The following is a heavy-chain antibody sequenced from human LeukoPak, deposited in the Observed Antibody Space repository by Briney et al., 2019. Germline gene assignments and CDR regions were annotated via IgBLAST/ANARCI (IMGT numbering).Heavy chain of an antibody. CDR2: INHSGST. Sequence: SETLSLTCAVYGGSFSGYYWSWIRQPPGKGLEWIGEINHSGSTNYNPSLKSRVTISVDTSKNQFSLKLSSVTAADTAVYYCARDRYDILTGYYSWFDPWGQGTLVTVSS. J-gene: IGHJ5*02. D-gene: IGHD3-9*01. V-gene: IGHV4-34*01. CDR1: GGSFSGYY. CDR3: ARDRYDILTGYYSWFDP.